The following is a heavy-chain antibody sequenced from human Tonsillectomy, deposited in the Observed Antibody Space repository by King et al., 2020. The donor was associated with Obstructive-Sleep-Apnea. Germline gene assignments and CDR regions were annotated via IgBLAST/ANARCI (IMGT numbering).Heavy chain of an antibody. CDR3: ARLTQDYGDYVGAFDI. Sequence: QLQESGPGLVKPSETLSLNCTVSGGSISSYYWSWIRQPPGKGLEWIGYIYYSGSTNYNPSLKSRVTISVDTSKNQFSLKLSSVTAADTAVYYCARLTQDYGDYVGAFDIWGQGTMVTVSS. J-gene: IGHJ3*02. D-gene: IGHD4-17*01. V-gene: IGHV4-59*08. CDR1: GGSISSYY. CDR2: IYYSGST.